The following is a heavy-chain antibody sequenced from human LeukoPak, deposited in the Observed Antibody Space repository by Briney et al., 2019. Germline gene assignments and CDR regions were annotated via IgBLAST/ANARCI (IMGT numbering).Heavy chain of an antibody. V-gene: IGHV4-39*01. CDR3: ARRRGIAAPLDY. D-gene: IGHD6-13*01. Sequence: SETLSLTCTVSGGSISSSSYYWGWIRQPPGKGLEWIGSIYYSGSTYYNPSLKSRVTISVDTSKNQFSLKLSSVTAADTAVYYCARRRGIAAPLDYWGQGTLVTVSS. CDR1: GGSISSSSYY. CDR2: IYYSGST. J-gene: IGHJ4*02.